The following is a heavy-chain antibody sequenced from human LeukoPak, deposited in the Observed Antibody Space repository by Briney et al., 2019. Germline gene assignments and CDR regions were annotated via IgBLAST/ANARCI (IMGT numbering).Heavy chain of an antibody. V-gene: IGHV4-59*01. J-gene: IGHJ4*02. D-gene: IGHD4-23*01. CDR2: IYYSGST. CDR1: GGSISSYY. CDR3: ARGCYGGNPPSCFDY. Sequence: PSETLSLTCTVSGGSISSYYWSWIRQPPGKGLEWIGYIYYSGSTNYNPSLKSRVTISVDTSKNQFSLKLSSVTAADTAVYYCARGCYGGNPPSCFDYWGQGTLVTVSS.